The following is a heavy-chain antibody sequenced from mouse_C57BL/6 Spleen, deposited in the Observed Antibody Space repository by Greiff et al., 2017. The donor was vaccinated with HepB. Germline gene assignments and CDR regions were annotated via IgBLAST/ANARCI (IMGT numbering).Heavy chain of an antibody. CDR3: ARDYGSSMFAY. D-gene: IGHD1-1*01. CDR2: IHPNSGST. Sequence: QVQLQQPGAELVKPGASVKLSCKASGYTFTSYWMHWVKQRPGQGLEWIGMIHPNSGSTNYNEKFKSKATLTVDKSSSTAYMQLSSLTSEDSAVYYCARDYGSSMFAYWGQGTLVTVSA. CDR1: GYTFTSYW. V-gene: IGHV1-64*01. J-gene: IGHJ3*01.